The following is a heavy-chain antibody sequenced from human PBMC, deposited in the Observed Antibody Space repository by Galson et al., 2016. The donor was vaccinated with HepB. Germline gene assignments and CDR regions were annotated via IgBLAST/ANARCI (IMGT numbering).Heavy chain of an antibody. J-gene: IGHJ4*02. CDR2: IFPADSDT. Sequence: QSGAEVKKPGESLKISCKGSGYSFTTYWIGWVRQMPGKGLEWMGIIFPADSDTRYSPSFQGQVTLSADKSISTAYLQWSSLKASDTAIYYCARHGLYAGSWSDYWGQGTLVTVSS. CDR1: GYSFTTYW. CDR3: ARHGLYAGSWSDY. D-gene: IGHD6-13*01. V-gene: IGHV5-51*01.